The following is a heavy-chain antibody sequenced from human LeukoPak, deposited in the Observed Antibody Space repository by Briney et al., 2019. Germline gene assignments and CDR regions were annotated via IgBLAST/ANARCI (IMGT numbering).Heavy chain of an antibody. Sequence: SETLSLXCTVSGGSISSGSYYWSWIRQPAGKGLEWIGRIYTSGSTNYNPSLKSRVTISVDTSKNQFSLKLSSVTAADTAVYYCARVPYSSSLYNWFDPWGQGTLVTVSS. J-gene: IGHJ5*02. CDR2: IYTSGST. V-gene: IGHV4-61*02. CDR1: GGSISSGSYY. CDR3: ARVPYSSSLYNWFDP. D-gene: IGHD6-6*01.